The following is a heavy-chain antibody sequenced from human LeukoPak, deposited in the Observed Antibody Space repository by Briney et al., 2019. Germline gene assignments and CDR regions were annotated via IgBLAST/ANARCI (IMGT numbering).Heavy chain of an antibody. D-gene: IGHD3-22*01. CDR1: GYTFTSYA. Sequence: ASVKVSCKASGYTFTSYAISWVRQAPGQGLEWMGWISAYNGNTYYAQKLQGRVTMTTDTSTSTAYMELRSLRSDDTAVYYCAISLGSDNYDRSGYWEDFDYWGQGTLVTVSS. CDR2: ISAYNGNT. CDR3: AISLGSDNYDRSGYWEDFDY. V-gene: IGHV1-18*01. J-gene: IGHJ4*02.